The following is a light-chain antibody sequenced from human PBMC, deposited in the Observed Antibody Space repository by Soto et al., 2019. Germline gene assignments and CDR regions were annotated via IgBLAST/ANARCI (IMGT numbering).Light chain of an antibody. V-gene: IGLV2-8*01. CDR3: SSYAGSTIFWV. CDR1: SSDVGYYNY. CDR2: EVY. Sequence: QSALTHPPSASGSPGQSVTISCTGTSSDVGYYNYVSWYQQHPGKAPKLIIYEVYTRPSGVPDRFSGSKSGNTASLTVSGLQAEDEADYYCSSYAGSTIFWVFGGGTKLTVL. J-gene: IGLJ3*02.